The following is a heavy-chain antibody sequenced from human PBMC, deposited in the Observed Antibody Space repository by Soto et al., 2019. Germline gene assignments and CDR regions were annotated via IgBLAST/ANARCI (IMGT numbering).Heavy chain of an antibody. D-gene: IGHD3-3*01. CDR3: ARHPPYDSKLMDV. Sequence: SETLSLTCTFSGGSISSYYWSWVRQPAGKGLEWIGRTYSNGNTDYNPSLKSRLIMSVDTSKNQVSLRLSSVTAADTAVYYCARHPPYDSKLMDVWGQGTTVTVSS. CDR1: GGSISSYY. V-gene: IGHV4-4*07. J-gene: IGHJ6*02. CDR2: TYSNGNT.